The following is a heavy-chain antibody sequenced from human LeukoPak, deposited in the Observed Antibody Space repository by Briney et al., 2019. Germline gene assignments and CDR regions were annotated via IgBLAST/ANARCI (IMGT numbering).Heavy chain of an antibody. CDR1: GYTFNNYW. Sequence: GESLKISCKASGYTFNNYWIGWVRQMPGRGLEWMGMLYPDGSATTYHPSFEGRVTISADKSVTTAYLEWNSLKASDTALYYCVRQGLRSGTYPAYWGPGTLVTVSS. J-gene: IGHJ4*02. CDR2: LYPDGSAT. D-gene: IGHD1-26*01. V-gene: IGHV5-51*01. CDR3: VRQGLRSGTYPAY.